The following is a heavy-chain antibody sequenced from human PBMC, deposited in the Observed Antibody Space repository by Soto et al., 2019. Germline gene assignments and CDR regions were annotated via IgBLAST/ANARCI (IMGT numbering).Heavy chain of an antibody. V-gene: IGHV4-30-2*01. D-gene: IGHD3-10*01. Sequence: SETLSLTCSASGGSISSGDYSWSWIRRPPGKGLEWIGYIYHSGNTYYNPSLKSRVTISVDRSKNQFFLKLTSVTAADTAVYYCARDSGGTTYYHFDYWGQGTQVTVSS. CDR3: ARDSGGTTYYHFDY. CDR2: IYHSGNT. J-gene: IGHJ4*02. CDR1: GGSISSGDYS.